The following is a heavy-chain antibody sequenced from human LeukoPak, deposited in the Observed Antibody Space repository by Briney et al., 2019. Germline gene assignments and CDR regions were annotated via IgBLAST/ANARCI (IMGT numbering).Heavy chain of an antibody. Sequence: PSETLSLTCTVSGSFSTAYYWGWIRQPPGKGLEWIASIRHDGHTYYNLSLKSQVTISIDMSKNQFSLRLTSVTAADTAVYYCARGRARGFGESITGYYYMDVWGKGTTVTISS. CDR3: ARGRARGFGESITGYYYMDV. D-gene: IGHD3-10*01. J-gene: IGHJ6*03. CDR1: GSFSTAYY. CDR2: IRHDGHT. V-gene: IGHV4-38-2*02.